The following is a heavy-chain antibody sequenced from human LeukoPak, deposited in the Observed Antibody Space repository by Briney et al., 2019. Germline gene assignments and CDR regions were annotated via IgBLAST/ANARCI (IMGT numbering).Heavy chain of an antibody. D-gene: IGHD2-15*01. CDR2: IYYSGST. CDR3: ARRRVAGGFDY. CDR1: GGSISSSSYY. V-gene: IGHV4-39*01. J-gene: IGHJ4*02. Sequence: PSETLSLTCTVSGGSISSSSYYWGWIRQPPGKGLEWIGSIYYSGSTYYNPSLKSRVTISVDTSKNQFSLKLSSVTAADTAVYYCARRRVAGGFDYWGQGTLVTVSS.